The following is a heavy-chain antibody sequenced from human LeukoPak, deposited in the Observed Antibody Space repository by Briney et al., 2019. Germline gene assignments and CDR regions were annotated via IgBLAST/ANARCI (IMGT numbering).Heavy chain of an antibody. CDR2: IYPADSDT. Sequence: GESLKISCKGSGYIFTTYWISWVRQMPGKGLEWMGIIYPADSDTRYSPSFQGQVTISADKSISTAYLQWSSLKASDTAMYYCARLAASHYRSYSDYWGQGTLVTVSS. V-gene: IGHV5-51*01. CDR1: GYIFTTYW. D-gene: IGHD6-25*01. J-gene: IGHJ4*02. CDR3: ARLAASHYRSYSDY.